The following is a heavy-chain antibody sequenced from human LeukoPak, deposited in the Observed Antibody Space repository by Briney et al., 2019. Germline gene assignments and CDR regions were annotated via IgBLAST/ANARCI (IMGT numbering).Heavy chain of an antibody. CDR1: AFTFSSYW. Sequence: GGSLRLSCAASAFTFSSYWMSWVRQAPGKGLEWVANIKQDGSEKYYVDSVKGRFTISRDNAKNSLYLQMNSLRAEDTAVYYCARDGPGCPIWGQGTMVTVSS. V-gene: IGHV3-7*01. CDR2: IKQDGSEK. J-gene: IGHJ3*02. CDR3: ARDGPGCPI.